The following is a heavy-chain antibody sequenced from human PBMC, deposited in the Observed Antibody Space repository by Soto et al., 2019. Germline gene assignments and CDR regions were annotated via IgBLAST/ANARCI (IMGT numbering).Heavy chain of an antibody. CDR3: AHRVLRTVFGLVTTTAIYFDF. CDR2: IYWDDDK. J-gene: IGHJ4*02. D-gene: IGHD3-3*01. CDR1: GFSLTTSGVG. Sequence: QITLNESGPTVVRPTETLTLTCRFSGFSLTTSGVGVGWIRQSPGKPPEWLARIYWDDDKRYSASLKSRLTITKDTSKNQVVLTVSDLDPTDTATYYCAHRVLRTVFGLVTTTAIYFDFWGQGTPVAVSS. V-gene: IGHV2-5*02.